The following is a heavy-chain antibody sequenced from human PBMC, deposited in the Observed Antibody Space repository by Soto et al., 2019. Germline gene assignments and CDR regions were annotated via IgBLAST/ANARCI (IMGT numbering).Heavy chain of an antibody. CDR3: ARTQGSGSSAY. CDR2: ISPYNGNT. D-gene: IGHD3-10*01. J-gene: IGHJ4*02. Sequence: VQLVQSGAEVKKPGASVKVSCKASGYTLINYGICWVRQAPGQGLEWMGWISPYNGNTNYAQSLQGRVTLTTDTSTNTAYMELRSLRSDDTAVYYCARTQGSGSSAYWGQGTLVTVSS. V-gene: IGHV1-18*01. CDR1: GYTLINYG.